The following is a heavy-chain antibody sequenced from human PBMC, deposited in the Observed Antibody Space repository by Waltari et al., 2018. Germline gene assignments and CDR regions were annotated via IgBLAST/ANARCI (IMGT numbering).Heavy chain of an antibody. CDR3: ARWDSPGRYFGD. CDR2: IRHTGVT. D-gene: IGHD1-20*01. V-gene: IGHV4-59*08. Sequence: QVQLQESGPGLVKPSETLSLTCSVSGGSINNYFWNWIRQPPGKALQWIGFIRHTGVTKSNPSLKCRVTMTVDTSKSQISLRFTSVSATDTAVYFCARWDSPGRYFGDWGQGPPVTVSS. CDR1: GGSINNYF. J-gene: IGHJ4*02.